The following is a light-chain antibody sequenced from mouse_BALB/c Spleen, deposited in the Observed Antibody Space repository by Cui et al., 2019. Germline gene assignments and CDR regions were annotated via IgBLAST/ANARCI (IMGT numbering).Light chain of an antibody. CDR3: FQGSGYPLT. V-gene: IGKV4-63*01. J-gene: IGKJ2*01. Sequence: ETVLNKSPAIMSASPGEKVTMPCSASSRVSYMHWYQQKSSTSPKLWIYDTSKLASGVPGRFSGSGSGNSYSLTISSMEAEDVATYYCFQGSGYPLTFRGGTKLEIK. CDR2: DTS. CDR1: SRVSY.